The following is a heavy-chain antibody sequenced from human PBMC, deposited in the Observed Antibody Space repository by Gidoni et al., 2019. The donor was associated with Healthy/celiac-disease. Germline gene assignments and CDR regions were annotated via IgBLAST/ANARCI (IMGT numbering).Heavy chain of an antibody. CDR3: AKDDGPVVVPAAGIDY. J-gene: IGHJ4*02. Sequence: ISYDGSNKYYADSVKGRFTISRDNSKNTLYLQMNSLRAEDTAVYYCAKDDGPVVVPAAGIDYWGQGTLVTVSS. V-gene: IGHV3-30*18. CDR2: ISYDGSNK. D-gene: IGHD2-2*01.